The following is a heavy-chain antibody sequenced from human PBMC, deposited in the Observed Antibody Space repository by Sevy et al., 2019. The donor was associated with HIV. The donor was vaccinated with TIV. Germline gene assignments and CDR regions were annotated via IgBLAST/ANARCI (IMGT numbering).Heavy chain of an antibody. Sequence: GGSLRLSCAASGFTFSSYAMHWVRQAPGQGLEYVSAISSNGGSTYYADSVKGRFTIARDNSKNTLYLQMGSLRAEDIAVYYCARDRWTYGGNSLYYYYGMDVWGQGTTVTVSS. CDR3: ARDRWTYGGNSLYYYYGMDV. CDR1: GFTFSSYA. D-gene: IGHD4-17*01. J-gene: IGHJ6*02. V-gene: IGHV3-64*02. CDR2: ISSNGGST.